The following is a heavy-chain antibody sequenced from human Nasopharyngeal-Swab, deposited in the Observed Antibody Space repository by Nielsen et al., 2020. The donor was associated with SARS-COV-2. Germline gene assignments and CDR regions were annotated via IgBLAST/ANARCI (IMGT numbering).Heavy chain of an antibody. CDR3: ARLHHRGRDFWSGYFSNWFDP. CDR1: GGSISSSSYY. D-gene: IGHD3-3*01. V-gene: IGHV4-39*01. Sequence: SETLSLTCTVSGGSISSSSYYWGWIRQPPGKGLEWIGSIYYSGSTYYNPSLKSRVTISVDTSKNQFSLKLSSVTAADTAVYYCARLHHRGRDFWSGYFSNWFDPWGQGTLVTVSS. J-gene: IGHJ5*02. CDR2: IYYSGST.